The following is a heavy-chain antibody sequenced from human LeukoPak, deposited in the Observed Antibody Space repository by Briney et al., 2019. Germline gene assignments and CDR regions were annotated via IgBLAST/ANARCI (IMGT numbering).Heavy chain of an antibody. CDR2: IIPILGIA. Sequence: SVKVSCKASGGTFSSYAISWVRQAPGQGLEWIGRIIPILGIANYAQKFQGRVTITADKSTSTAYMELRSLRSDDTAVYYCARSAAAGPTHFDYWGQGTLVTVSS. J-gene: IGHJ4*02. D-gene: IGHD6-13*01. CDR1: GGTFSSYA. V-gene: IGHV1-69*04. CDR3: ARSAAAGPTHFDY.